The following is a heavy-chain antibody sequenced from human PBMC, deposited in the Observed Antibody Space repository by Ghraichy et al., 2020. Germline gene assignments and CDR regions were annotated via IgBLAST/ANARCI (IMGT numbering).Heavy chain of an antibody. V-gene: IGHV1-8*01. J-gene: IGHJ3*02. D-gene: IGHD3-10*02. CDR1: GYTFTNYD. CDR2: MNPNSGNA. Sequence: ASVKVSCKTSGYTFTNYDINWVRQATGQGLEWMGWMNPNSGNAGSAQKFQGRVTMTRNTSISTAYMELSSLRSQDTVVSEDTAVYYCVRAAKNAFDIWGQGTMVTVSS. CDR3: TAVYYCVRAAKNAFDI.